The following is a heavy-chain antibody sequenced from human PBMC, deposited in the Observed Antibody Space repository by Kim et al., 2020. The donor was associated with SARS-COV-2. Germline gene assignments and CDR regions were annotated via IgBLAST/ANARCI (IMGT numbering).Heavy chain of an antibody. CDR3: AILWFGELSYDAFDI. J-gene: IGHJ3*02. Sequence: QKFQSRVTMTRDTSTSTVYMELSSLRAEDTAVYYCAILWFGELSYDAFDIWGQGTMVTVSS. V-gene: IGHV1-46*01. D-gene: IGHD3-10*01.